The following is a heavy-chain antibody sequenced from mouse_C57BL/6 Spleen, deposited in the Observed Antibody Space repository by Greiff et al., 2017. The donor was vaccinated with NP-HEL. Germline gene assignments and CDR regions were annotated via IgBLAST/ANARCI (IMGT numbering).Heavy chain of an antibody. V-gene: IGHV5-17*01. D-gene: IGHD1-1*01. Sequence: EVQRVESGGGLVKPGGSLKLSCAASGFTFSDYGMHWVRQAPEKGLEWVAYISSGSSTIYYADTVNGRFTISRDNAKNTLFLQMTSLRSEDTAMYYCARARGSSYWYFDVWGTGTTVTVSS. J-gene: IGHJ1*03. CDR1: GFTFSDYG. CDR3: ARARGSSYWYFDV. CDR2: ISSGSSTI.